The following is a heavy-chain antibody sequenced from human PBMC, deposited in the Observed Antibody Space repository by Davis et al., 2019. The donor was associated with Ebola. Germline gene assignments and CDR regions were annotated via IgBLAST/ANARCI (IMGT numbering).Heavy chain of an antibody. J-gene: IGHJ6*02. CDR3: ARVGPTTVTRRYYYYYGMDV. Sequence: GESLKISCAASGFTFSNYGMHWVRQAPGKGLEWVAVIWYDGSNKYYADSVKGRFTISRDNSKNTLYLQMNSLRAEDTAVYYCARVGPTTVTRRYYYYYGMDVWGQGTTVTVSS. V-gene: IGHV3-33*01. CDR2: IWYDGSNK. D-gene: IGHD1-26*01. CDR1: GFTFSNYG.